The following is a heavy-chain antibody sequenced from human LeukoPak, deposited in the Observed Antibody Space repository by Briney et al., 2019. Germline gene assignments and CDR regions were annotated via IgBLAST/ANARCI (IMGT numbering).Heavy chain of an antibody. D-gene: IGHD3-22*01. J-gene: IGHJ4*02. V-gene: IGHV3-23*01. CDR2: IGGSGGGT. CDR3: AKHYYDSSGYSGFDY. CDR1: GFTFSSYG. Sequence: PGGSLRLSCAASGFTFSSYGMSWVRQAPGKGLEWVSAIGGSGGGTYYADSVKGRFTISRDNSKNTLYLQMNSPRADDTAVYYCAKHYYDSSGYSGFDYWGQGTLVTVSS.